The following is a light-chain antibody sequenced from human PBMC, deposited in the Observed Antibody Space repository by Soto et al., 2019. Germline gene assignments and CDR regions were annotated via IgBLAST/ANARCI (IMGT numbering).Light chain of an antibody. CDR2: DAS. Sequence: DIQMTQSQASLSASXXDIVXITCPASQNINNYLNWYQQKPGRAPXLLIYDASNLEAGVPSRFRGSGSGTDFTFTISRLQPEDIATYYCQQYENLPTFGQGTRLE. J-gene: IGKJ5*01. CDR1: QNINNY. V-gene: IGKV1-33*01. CDR3: QQYENLPT.